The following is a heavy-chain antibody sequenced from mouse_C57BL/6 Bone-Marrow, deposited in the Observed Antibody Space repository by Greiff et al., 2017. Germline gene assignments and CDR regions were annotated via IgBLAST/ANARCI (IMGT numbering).Heavy chain of an antibody. CDR1: GYTFTSYG. V-gene: IGHV1-81*01. J-gene: IGHJ3*01. CDR2: IYPRSGNT. D-gene: IGHD1-1*01. Sequence: VELVESGAELARPGASVKLSCKASGYTFTSYGISWVKQRTGQGLEWIGEIYPRSGNTYYNEKFKGKATLTADKSSSTAYMELRSLTSEDSAVYFCARKGGSSPFAYWGQGTLVTVSA. CDR3: ARKGGSSPFAY.